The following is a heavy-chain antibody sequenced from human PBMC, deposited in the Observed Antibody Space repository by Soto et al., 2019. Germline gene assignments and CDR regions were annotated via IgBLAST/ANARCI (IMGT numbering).Heavy chain of an antibody. CDR3: SRILYDSSGYYYVYYYYGMDV. D-gene: IGHD3-22*01. V-gene: IGHV3-15*01. CDR2: IKSKTDGGTT. CDR1: GFTFSNAW. J-gene: IGHJ6*02. Sequence: GGSLRLSCAASGFTFSNAWMSWVRQAPGKXLEWVGRIKSKTDGGTTDYAAPVKGRFTISRDDSKNTLYLQMNSLKTEDTAVYYCSRILYDSSGYYYVYYYYGMDVWGQGTTVTVYS.